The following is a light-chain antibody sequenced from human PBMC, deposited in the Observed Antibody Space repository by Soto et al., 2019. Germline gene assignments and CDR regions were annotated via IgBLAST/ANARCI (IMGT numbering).Light chain of an antibody. V-gene: IGKV1-27*01. Sequence: DIQMTQSPSSLSASVGDRVTITCRASQGISNYLAWYQQKPGKVPKLLIYAASTFQSEVTSRLSDCRSGTDCSLTISILQPEDVATYYCQDYNSAPLTFGQGTKVEIK. CDR2: AAS. CDR1: QGISNY. J-gene: IGKJ1*01. CDR3: QDYNSAPLT.